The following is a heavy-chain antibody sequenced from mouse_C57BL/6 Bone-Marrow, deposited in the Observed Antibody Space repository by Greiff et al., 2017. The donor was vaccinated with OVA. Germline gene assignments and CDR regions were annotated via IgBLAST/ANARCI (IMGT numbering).Heavy chain of an antibody. Sequence: VQLQQPGAELVRLGTSVKLSCKASGYTFTSYWMHWVKQRPGQGLEWIGVIDPSDSYTNYNQKFKGKATLTVDTSSSTAYMQLSSLTSEDSAVYYCARSNYYGSRDAMDYWGQGTSVTVSS. J-gene: IGHJ4*01. CDR2: IDPSDSYT. V-gene: IGHV1-59*01. CDR1: GYTFTSYW. CDR3: ARSNYYGSRDAMDY. D-gene: IGHD1-1*01.